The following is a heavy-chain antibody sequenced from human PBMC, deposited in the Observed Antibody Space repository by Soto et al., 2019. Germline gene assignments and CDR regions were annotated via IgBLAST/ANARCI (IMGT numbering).Heavy chain of an antibody. CDR1: GFIVSSNY. CDR3: ARVRMGYDSSGFDAFDI. CDR2: IYSGGST. D-gene: IGHD3-22*01. J-gene: IGHJ3*02. Sequence: EVQLVETGGGLIQPGGSLRLSCAASGFIVSSNYMSWVRQAPGKGLEWVSVIYSGGSTYYADSVKGRFTISRDNSKNTLYLQMNSLRAEDTAVYYCARVRMGYDSSGFDAFDIWGQGTMVTVSS. V-gene: IGHV3-53*02.